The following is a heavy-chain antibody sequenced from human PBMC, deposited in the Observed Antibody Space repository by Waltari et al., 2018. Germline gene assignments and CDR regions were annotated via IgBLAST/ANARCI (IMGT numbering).Heavy chain of an antibody. V-gene: IGHV1-69*13. J-gene: IGHJ4*02. Sequence: QVQLVQSGAEVKKPGSSVKVSCKASGGTFSSYATSWVRQAPGQGLEWMGGIIPIFGTANYAQKFQGRVTIAADESTSTAYMELSSLRSEDTAVYYCARVVGSLQDEYYFDYWGQGTLVTVSS. D-gene: IGHD3-10*01. CDR2: IIPIFGTA. CDR3: ARVVGSLQDEYYFDY. CDR1: GGTFSSYA.